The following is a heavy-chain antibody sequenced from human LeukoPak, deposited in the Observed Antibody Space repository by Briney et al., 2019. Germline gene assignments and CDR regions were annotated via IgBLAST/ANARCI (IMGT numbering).Heavy chain of an antibody. CDR1: GFTFSSYA. CDR3: ARDHSSGLLLSSGAFDY. Sequence: GGSLRLSCAASGFTFSSYAMHWVRQAPGKGLEWVSVISCDGSNKYYADSVKGRFTISRDNSKNTLYLQMNSLRAEDTAVYYCARDHSSGLLLSSGAFDYWGQGTLVTVSS. D-gene: IGHD6-25*01. CDR2: ISCDGSNK. V-gene: IGHV3-30*04. J-gene: IGHJ4*02.